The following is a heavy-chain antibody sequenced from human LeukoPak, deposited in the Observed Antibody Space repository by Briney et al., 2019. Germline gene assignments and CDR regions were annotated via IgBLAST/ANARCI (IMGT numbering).Heavy chain of an antibody. J-gene: IGHJ4*02. V-gene: IGHV3-23*01. D-gene: IGHD6-6*01. CDR1: GFTFSIYA. CDR2: ISGSGGST. CDR3: ARDVAHRTVPPS. Sequence: GGSLRLSCAASGFTFSIYAMSWVRQAPGKGLEWVPGISGSGGSTYYADSVKGRFSISRDNSQNTLYLQMNSLRAEDTAVYYCARDVAHRTVPPSWGQGTLVTVSS.